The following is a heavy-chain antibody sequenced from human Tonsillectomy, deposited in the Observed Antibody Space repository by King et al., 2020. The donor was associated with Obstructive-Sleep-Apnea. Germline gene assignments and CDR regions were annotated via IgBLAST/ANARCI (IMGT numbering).Heavy chain of an antibody. CDR2: ISSSSSYI. D-gene: IGHD3-10*01. J-gene: IGHJ4*02. CDR1: GFTFSSYS. CDR3: ARDSMVRGVIIQKHYFDY. Sequence: VQLVESGGGLVKPGGSLRLSCAASGFTFSSYSMNWVRQAPGKGLEWVSSISSSSSYIYYADSVKGRFTISRDNAKNSLYLQMNSLRAEDTAVYYCARDSMVRGVIIQKHYFDYWGQGTLVTVSS. V-gene: IGHV3-21*01.